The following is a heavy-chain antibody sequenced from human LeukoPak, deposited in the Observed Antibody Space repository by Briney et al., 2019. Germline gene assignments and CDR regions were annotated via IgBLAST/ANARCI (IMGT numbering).Heavy chain of an antibody. CDR1: GFTFSSYW. CDR2: IKQDGSEK. CDR3: ARGQDYANDWFDP. V-gene: IGHV3-7*01. J-gene: IGHJ5*02. D-gene: IGHD4-17*01. Sequence: PGGSLRLSCAASGFTFSSYWMSWVRQAPGKGLEWVANIKQDGSEKYYVDSVKGRFTISRDNAKNSLYLQMNSLRAVDTAVYYCARGQDYANDWFDPWGQGTLVTVSS.